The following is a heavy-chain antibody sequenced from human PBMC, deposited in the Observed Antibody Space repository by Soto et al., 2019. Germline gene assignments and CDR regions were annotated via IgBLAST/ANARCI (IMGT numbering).Heavy chain of an antibody. D-gene: IGHD1-26*01. CDR2: ISGYNGDI. V-gene: IGHV1-18*04. Sequence: QVHLVQSGGEVKKPGASVKVSCKASGYTFNRHGITWVRQAPGQGLEWMGWISGYNGDINYEQKFQGRVTLSSDTLPITVYLELKSLRFDDTAVYYCARVRIVGAREIDFWGQGTLVTVFS. CDR3: ARVRIVGAREIDF. CDR1: GYTFNRHG. J-gene: IGHJ4*02.